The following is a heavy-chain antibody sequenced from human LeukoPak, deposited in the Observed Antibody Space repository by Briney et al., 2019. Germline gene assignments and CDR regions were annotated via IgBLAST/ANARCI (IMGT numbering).Heavy chain of an antibody. CDR1: GFTFSSYA. J-gene: IGHJ4*02. CDR3: AGHSSGTYYFDY. D-gene: IGHD3-22*01. CDR2: ISGSGGST. V-gene: IGHV3-23*01. Sequence: GGSLRLSCAASGFTFSSYAMSWVRQAPGKGLEWVSAISGSGGSTYYADSVKGRFTISRDNSKNTLYLQMNCLRAEDTAIYYCAGHSSGTYYFDYWGQGTLVTVSS.